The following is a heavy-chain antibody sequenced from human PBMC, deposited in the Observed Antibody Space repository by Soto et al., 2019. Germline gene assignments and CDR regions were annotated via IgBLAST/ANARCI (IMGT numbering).Heavy chain of an antibody. CDR1: GFTFSSYW. J-gene: IGHJ4*02. D-gene: IGHD2-15*01. Sequence: PGGFLRLSCAASGFTFSSYWMHWVRQAPGKGLVWVSRTNSDGSSTSYADSVKGRFTISRDNAKNTLYLQMNSLRAEDTAVYYCARGLNAYCSGGSCYSMGYWGQGTLVTVSS. CDR2: TNSDGSST. V-gene: IGHV3-74*01. CDR3: ARGLNAYCSGGSCYSMGY.